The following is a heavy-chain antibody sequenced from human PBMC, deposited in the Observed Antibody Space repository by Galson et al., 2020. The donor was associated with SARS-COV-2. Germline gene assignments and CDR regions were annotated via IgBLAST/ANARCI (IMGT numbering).Heavy chain of an antibody. J-gene: IGHJ4*02. D-gene: IGHD6-13*01. Sequence: ASAKVSCKASGYTFTSYGISRVRQAPGQGLEWMGWISAYNGNTNYAQKLQGRVTMTTDTSTSTAYMELRSLRSDDTAVYYCAASIAATGPPDYWGQGTLVTVSS. CDR3: AASIAATGPPDY. CDR2: ISAYNGNT. V-gene: IGHV1-18*01. CDR1: GYTFTSYG.